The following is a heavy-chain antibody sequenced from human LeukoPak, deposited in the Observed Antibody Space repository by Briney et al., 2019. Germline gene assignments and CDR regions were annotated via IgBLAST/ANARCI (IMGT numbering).Heavy chain of an antibody. CDR3: ARDGRPYFDY. V-gene: IGHV4-39*07. Sequence: SETLSLTCTVSGGSISSSSYYWGWIRQPPGNGLEWIASIFYSGSPYYNPSLWSRATISVDTSRNQFSLKLGSVTAADTAVYYCARDGRPYFDYWGLGTLVIVSS. CDR1: GGSISSSSYY. D-gene: IGHD1-26*01. J-gene: IGHJ4*02. CDR2: IFYSGSP.